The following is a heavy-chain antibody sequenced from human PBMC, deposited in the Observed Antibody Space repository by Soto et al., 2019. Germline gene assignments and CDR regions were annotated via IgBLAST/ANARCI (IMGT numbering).Heavy chain of an antibody. CDR1: GYTFTSYG. CDR3: ARVIVGATKDY. D-gene: IGHD1-26*01. CDR2: ISAYNGNT. Sequence: GPPVKVSCKASGYTFTSYGISWVRQAPGQGLEWMGWISAYNGNTNYAQKLQGRVTMTTDTSTSTAYMELRSLRSDDTAVYYCARVIVGATKDYWGQGTLVTVSS. V-gene: IGHV1-18*01. J-gene: IGHJ4*02.